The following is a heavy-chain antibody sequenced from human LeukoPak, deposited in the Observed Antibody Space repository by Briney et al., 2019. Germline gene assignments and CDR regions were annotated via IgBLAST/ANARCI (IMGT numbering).Heavy chain of an antibody. D-gene: IGHD3-10*01. V-gene: IGHV3-11*04. CDR1: GFTFSDYY. CDR2: ISSSGSTI. CDR3: ARDVIGLWFGELLFGYFDY. J-gene: IGHJ4*02. Sequence: GGSLRLSCAASGFTFSDYYMSWIRQAPGKGLEWVSYISSSGSTIYYADSVKGRFTISRDNAKNSLYLQMNSLRAEDTAVYYCARDVIGLWFGELLFGYFDYWGQGTLVTVSS.